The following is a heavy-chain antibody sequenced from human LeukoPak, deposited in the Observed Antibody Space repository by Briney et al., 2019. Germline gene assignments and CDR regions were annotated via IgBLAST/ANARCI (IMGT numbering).Heavy chain of an antibody. CDR1: GGSISSYY. CDR2: IYTSGNT. D-gene: IGHD2-8*01. J-gene: IGHJ4*02. V-gene: IGHV4-4*07. CDR3: SNFDF. Sequence: SETLSLTCTVSGGSISSYYWSWIRQPAGKGLEWIGRIYTSGNTYYTPSLKSRVTMSVDPSKNQFSLTLNSMTAADTAVYYCSNFDFWGQGTLVTVSS.